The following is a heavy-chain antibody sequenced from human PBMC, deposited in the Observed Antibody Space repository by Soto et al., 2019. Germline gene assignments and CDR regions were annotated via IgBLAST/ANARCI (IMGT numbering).Heavy chain of an antibody. D-gene: IGHD3-22*01. J-gene: IGHJ4*03. CDR1: GGTFSSYA. CDR2: IIPNFGTA. CDR3: AGVEQFYDSSDYLDF. Sequence: AASVKVSCKASGGTFSSYAISWVRQAPGQGLEWMGWIIPNFGTADYAQKFQGRVTITADESTSTAYMELSSLRSEDTAVYYCAGVEQFYDSSDYLDFWGQGTLVTVSS. V-gene: IGHV1-69*13.